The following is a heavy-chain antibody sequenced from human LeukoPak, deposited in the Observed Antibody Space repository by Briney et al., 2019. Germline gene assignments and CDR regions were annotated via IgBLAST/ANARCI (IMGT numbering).Heavy chain of an antibody. CDR1: GFTFRTYV. CDR3: AHSGSYYGVYFDY. V-gene: IGHV3-23*01. Sequence: GGSLRLSCAASGFTFRTYVMTWVRQAPGKGLEWVSAISGSGGSTYYADSVKGRFTISRDNSKNTLYLQMNSLRAEDTAVYYCAHSGSYYGVYFDYWGQGTLVTVSS. J-gene: IGHJ4*02. D-gene: IGHD1-26*01. CDR2: ISGSGGST.